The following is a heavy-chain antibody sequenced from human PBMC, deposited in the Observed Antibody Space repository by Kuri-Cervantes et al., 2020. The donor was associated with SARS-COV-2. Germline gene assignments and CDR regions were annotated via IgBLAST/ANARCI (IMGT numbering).Heavy chain of an antibody. CDR3: ATDTAMVDY. D-gene: IGHD5-18*01. CDR2: IKQDGSET. V-gene: IGHV3-7*01. J-gene: IGHJ4*02. CDR1: GFAFRYYW. Sequence: ETLSLTCAASGFAFRYYWMSWVRQAPGRGLEWLANIKQDGSETYYVDSVKGRFTISRDNARNSLSLQMNSLRAEDTAMYYCATDTAMVDYWGQGTLVTVSS.